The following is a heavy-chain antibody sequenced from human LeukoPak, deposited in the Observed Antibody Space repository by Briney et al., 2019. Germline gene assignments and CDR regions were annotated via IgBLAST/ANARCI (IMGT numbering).Heavy chain of an antibody. CDR1: GGSFSGYY. V-gene: IGHV4-34*01. D-gene: IGHD6-13*01. CDR3: ARRLAAAGAFDY. Sequence: SETLSLTCAVYGGSFSGYYWSWIRQPPGKGLEWIGEINHSGSTNYNPSLKSRVTISVDTSKNQFSLKLSSATAADTAVYYCARRLAAAGAFDYWGQGTLVTVSS. CDR2: INHSGST. J-gene: IGHJ4*02.